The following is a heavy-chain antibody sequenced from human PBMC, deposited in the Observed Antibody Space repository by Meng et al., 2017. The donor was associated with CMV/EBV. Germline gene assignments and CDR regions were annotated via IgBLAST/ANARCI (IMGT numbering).Heavy chain of an antibody. CDR3: ARDIITIFGVVKGGMDV. J-gene: IGHJ6*02. CDR1: GYTFTSYD. CDR2: MNPNSGNT. Sequence: VKVSCKASGYTFTSYDINWVRQATGQGLEWMGWMNPNSGNTGYAQKFQGRVTITRNTSISTAYMELSSLRSEDTAVYYCARDIITIFGVVKGGMDVWGQGTTVTVSS. V-gene: IGHV1-8*03. D-gene: IGHD3-3*01.